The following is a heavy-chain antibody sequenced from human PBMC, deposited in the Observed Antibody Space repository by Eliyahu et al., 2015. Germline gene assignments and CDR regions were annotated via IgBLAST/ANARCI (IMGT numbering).Heavy chain of an antibody. D-gene: IGHD2-21*02. CDR3: AXRLVXAGTFYYYKGMDV. CDR2: ISENGSTI. Sequence: LXWVAYISENGSTIHYADSVKGRFTISRDNVKKALYLXMNSLXADDTAMYYCAXRLVXAGTFYYYKGMDVWGQGTTVTVSS. V-gene: IGHV3-48*01. J-gene: IGHJ6*02.